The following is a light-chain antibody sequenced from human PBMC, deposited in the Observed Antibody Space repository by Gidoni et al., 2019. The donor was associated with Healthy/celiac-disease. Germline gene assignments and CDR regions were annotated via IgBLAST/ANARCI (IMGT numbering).Light chain of an antibody. CDR3: QQYGSSPLT. V-gene: IGKV3-20*01. Sequence: EIVLTQSPGTLSLSPGERATLSCRASQSVSSSYLAWYLQKPGQSPRLLIYGASSRATGIPDRFSGSGSETDFTLTISRLEPDDFAVYYCQQYGSSPLTFGGGTKVEIK. CDR2: GAS. J-gene: IGKJ4*01. CDR1: QSVSSSY.